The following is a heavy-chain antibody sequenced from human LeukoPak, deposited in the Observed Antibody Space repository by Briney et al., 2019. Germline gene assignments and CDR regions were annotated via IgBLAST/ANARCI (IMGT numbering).Heavy chain of an antibody. CDR2: ISYDGSNK. J-gene: IGHJ6*02. D-gene: IGHD6-13*01. Sequence: PGRSLRLSCAAFGFTFSSYGMHWVRQAPGKGLEWVAVISYDGSNKYYADSVKGRFTISRDNSKNTLYLQMNSLRAEDTAVYYCAKDWNFIGAADFYYYGMDVWGQGTTVTVSS. CDR3: AKDWNFIGAADFYYYGMDV. CDR1: GFTFSSYG. V-gene: IGHV3-30*18.